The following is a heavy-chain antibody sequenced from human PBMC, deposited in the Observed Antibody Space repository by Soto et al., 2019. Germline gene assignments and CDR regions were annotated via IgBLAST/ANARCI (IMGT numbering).Heavy chain of an antibody. CDR1: GFSLGTSGVG. Sequence: QITLKESGPTLVNPTQSLTLTCTFSGFSLGTSGVGVGWIRQPPGKALEWLAVIYWDDDKRYSLSLESRLTITKDTDKNQVDLTMNNMASADTATHYCPHVPFGGINHLPTRGMDVWGQGTTVTVSS. CDR3: PHVPFGGINHLPTRGMDV. J-gene: IGHJ6*02. V-gene: IGHV2-5*02. D-gene: IGHD3-16*01. CDR2: IYWDDDK.